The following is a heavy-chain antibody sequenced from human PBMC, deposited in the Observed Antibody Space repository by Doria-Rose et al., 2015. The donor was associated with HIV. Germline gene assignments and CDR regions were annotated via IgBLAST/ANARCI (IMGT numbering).Heavy chain of an antibody. D-gene: IGHD6-13*01. V-gene: IGHV2-26*01. CDR3: ARIKSSRWYHKYYFDF. Sequence: QITLKESGPVLVKPTETLTLTCTVSGVSLSSPGMGVSWIRQPPGKALEWLANIFSDDERSYTTSLKSRLTISRCTSKSQVVLTMTDMDRVDTATYYCARIKSSRWYHKYYFDFWGQGTLVIVSA. CDR2: IFSDDER. CDR1: GVSLSSPGMG. J-gene: IGHJ4*02.